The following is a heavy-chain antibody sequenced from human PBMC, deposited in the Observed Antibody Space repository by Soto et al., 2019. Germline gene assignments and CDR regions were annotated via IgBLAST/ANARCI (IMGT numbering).Heavy chain of an antibody. CDR2: IYYSGST. V-gene: IGHV4-59*01. Sequence: SETLSLTCTVSGGSISSYYWSWIRQPPGKGLEWIGYIYYSGSTNYNPSLKSRVTISVDTSKNQFSLKLSSVTAADTAVYYCARDRYGSGSSSRSFDPWGQGTLVTVSS. J-gene: IGHJ5*02. CDR3: ARDRYGSGSSSRSFDP. CDR1: GGSISSYY. D-gene: IGHD3-10*01.